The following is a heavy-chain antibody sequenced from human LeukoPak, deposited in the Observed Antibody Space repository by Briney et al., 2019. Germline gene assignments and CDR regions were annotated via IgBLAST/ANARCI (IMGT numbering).Heavy chain of an antibody. CDR1: GFTFNTYA. D-gene: IGHD2-8*01. CDR2: FSGSGGST. V-gene: IGHV3-23*01. CDR3: ASILYPDY. J-gene: IGHJ4*02. Sequence: GGSLRLSCAASGFTFNTYAMSWVRQAPGKGLEWVSSFSGSGGSTYYADSVKGRFTISRDNSKNTLYLQMNSLRAEDTAVYYCASILYPDYWGQGTLVTVSS.